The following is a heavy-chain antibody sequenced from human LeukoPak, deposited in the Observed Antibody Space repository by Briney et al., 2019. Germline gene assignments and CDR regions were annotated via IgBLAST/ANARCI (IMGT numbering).Heavy chain of an antibody. J-gene: IGHJ4*02. D-gene: IGHD5-18*01. CDR3: ARDPGRLPSSLDY. Sequence: PGGSLRLTCAASGFTFSSYAMHWVRQAPGKGLEWVAVISYDGSNKYYADSVKGRFTISRGNSKNTLYLQMNSLRAEDTAVYYCARDPGRLPSSLDYWGQGTLVTVSS. V-gene: IGHV3-30*04. CDR1: GFTFSSYA. CDR2: ISYDGSNK.